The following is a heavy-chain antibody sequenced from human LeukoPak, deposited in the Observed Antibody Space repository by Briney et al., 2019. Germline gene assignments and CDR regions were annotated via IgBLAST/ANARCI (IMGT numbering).Heavy chain of an antibody. CDR2: ISGSGGST. CDR3: AKEGRVRFRNTMLRGVNPTRNWFDP. J-gene: IGHJ5*02. D-gene: IGHD3-10*01. V-gene: IGHV3-23*01. Sequence: PGGSLRLSCAASGFTFSTYGMSWVRQAPGKGLEWVSTISGSGGSTYYADSLKGRVTISRDNSKNTLYLQMNSLRAEDTAVYLCAKEGRVRFRNTMLRGVNPTRNWFDPWGQGTLVTVSS. CDR1: GFTFSTYG.